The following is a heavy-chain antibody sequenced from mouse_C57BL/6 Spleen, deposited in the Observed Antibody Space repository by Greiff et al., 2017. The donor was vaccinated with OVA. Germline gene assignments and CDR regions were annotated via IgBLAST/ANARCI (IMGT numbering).Heavy chain of an antibody. Sequence: VQLQQSGPELVKPGASVKISCKASGYAFSSSWMNWVKQRPGKGLEWIGRIYPGDGDTNYNGKFKGKATLTADKSSSTSYMQLSILTSEDSAVYFCARGGGDYFDYWGQGTTLTVSS. CDR1: GYAFSSSW. CDR3: ARGGGDYFDY. CDR2: IYPGDGDT. J-gene: IGHJ2*01. V-gene: IGHV1-82*01.